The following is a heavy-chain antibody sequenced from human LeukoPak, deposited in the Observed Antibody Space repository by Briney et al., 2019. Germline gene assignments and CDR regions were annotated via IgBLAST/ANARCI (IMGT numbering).Heavy chain of an antibody. CDR3: AREGDSSSWYPVGYFDY. CDR1: GGTFSSYA. J-gene: IGHJ4*02. V-gene: IGHV1-69*04. Sequence: SVKVSCKASGGTFSSYAISWVRQAPGQGLEWMGRIIPILGIANYAQKFQGRVTITADKSTSTAYMELSSLRSEDTAVYYCAREGDSSSWYPVGYFDYWGQGTLVTVSS. D-gene: IGHD6-13*01. CDR2: IIPILGIA.